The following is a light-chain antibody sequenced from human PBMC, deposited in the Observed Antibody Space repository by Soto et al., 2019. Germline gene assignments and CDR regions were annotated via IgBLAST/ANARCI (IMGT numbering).Light chain of an antibody. CDR3: SSYRSGSTLV. V-gene: IGLV2-14*01. J-gene: IGLJ2*01. CDR1: SSDVGGSNY. CDR2: DVN. Sequence: QSALTQPASVSGSPGQSITISCTGTSSDVGGSNYVSWYQQHPGKAPKLMIYDVNNRPSGISNRFSGSKSGNTASLTISGLQAEDEADDYCSSYRSGSTLVFGGGTKLTVL.